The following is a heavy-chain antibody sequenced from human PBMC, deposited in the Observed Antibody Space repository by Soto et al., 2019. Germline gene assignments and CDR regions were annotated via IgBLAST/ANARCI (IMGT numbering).Heavy chain of an antibody. Sequence: SETLSLTCTVSGGSISSYYWSWIRQPPGKGLEWIGYIYHSGSTYYNPSLKSRVTISVDRSKNQFSLKLSSVTAADTAVYYCARAAYDSSGYYYFDYWGQGTLVTSPQ. D-gene: IGHD3-22*01. CDR1: GGSISSYY. CDR2: IYHSGST. J-gene: IGHJ4*02. V-gene: IGHV4-59*12. CDR3: ARAAYDSSGYYYFDY.